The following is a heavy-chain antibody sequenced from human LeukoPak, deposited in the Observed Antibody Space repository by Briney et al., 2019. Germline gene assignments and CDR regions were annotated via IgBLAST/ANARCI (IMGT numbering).Heavy chain of an antibody. CDR3: ARDCRGSSCRGYAFDI. CDR1: GFTFSSYW. CDR2: IKQDGSEK. V-gene: IGHV3-7*01. D-gene: IGHD6-13*01. J-gene: IGHJ3*02. Sequence: GGSLRLSCAASGFTFSSYWMSWVRQAPGKGLEWVANIKQDGSEKYYVDSVKGRFTISRDNAKNSLYLQMNSLRAEDTAVYYCARDCRGSSCRGYAFDIWGQGTMVTVSS.